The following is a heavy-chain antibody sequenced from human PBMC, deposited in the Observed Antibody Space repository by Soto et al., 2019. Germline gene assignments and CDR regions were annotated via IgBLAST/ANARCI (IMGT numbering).Heavy chain of an antibody. CDR2: INPSGGST. D-gene: IGHD3-22*01. CDR1: GYTFTIYY. J-gene: IGHJ4*02. Sequence: ASLKGSCKASGYTFTIYYMHWVRQAPGQGLEWMGIINPSGGSTSYAQKFQGRVTMTRDTSTSTVYMELSSLRSEDTAVYYCARVVEDYDSSGIPFDYWGQGTLVTVSS. CDR3: ARVVEDYDSSGIPFDY. V-gene: IGHV1-46*01.